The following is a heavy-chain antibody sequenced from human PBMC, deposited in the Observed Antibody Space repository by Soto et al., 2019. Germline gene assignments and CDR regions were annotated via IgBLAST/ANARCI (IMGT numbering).Heavy chain of an antibody. CDR1: CGSVSSGSYY. J-gene: IGHJ5*02. Sequence: SGTLSLTCTVSCGSVSSGSYYWSWIRQPPGKGLEWIGYSYYSGSTNYNPSLKSRVTISVYTSKNQFSLKLSSVTAADTAVYYCAREVQQQLVLGWFDPWGQGTLVTVSS. CDR3: AREVQQQLVLGWFDP. D-gene: IGHD6-13*01. V-gene: IGHV4-61*01. CDR2: SYYSGST.